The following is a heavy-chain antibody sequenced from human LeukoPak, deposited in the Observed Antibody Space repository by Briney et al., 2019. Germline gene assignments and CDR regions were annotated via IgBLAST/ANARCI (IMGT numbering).Heavy chain of an antibody. CDR2: ISYRGST. V-gene: IGHV4-39*07. Sequence: SETLSLTCTVSGGSIISSSAYYWGWIRQPPGKGLEWIGSISYRGSTYYNPSLQSRVTISIDTSNNQFSLRLSSVTAADTAVYYCARDGYSYGYLFDYWGQGTLVTVSS. D-gene: IGHD5-18*01. CDR1: GGSIISSSAYY. CDR3: ARDGYSYGYLFDY. J-gene: IGHJ4*02.